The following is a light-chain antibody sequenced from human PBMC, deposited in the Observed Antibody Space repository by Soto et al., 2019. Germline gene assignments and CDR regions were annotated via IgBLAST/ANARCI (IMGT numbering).Light chain of an antibody. V-gene: IGLV1-40*01. CDR1: SSNIGAGYD. Sequence: QSVMTQPPCVSGAPGQRVTISCTGSSSNIGAGYDVHWYQQLPGTAPKLLIYGNSNRPSGVPDRFSGSKSGTSASLAITGLQAEDEADYYCQSYDSSLSGVVFGGGTKLTVL. J-gene: IGLJ2*01. CDR3: QSYDSSLSGVV. CDR2: GNS.